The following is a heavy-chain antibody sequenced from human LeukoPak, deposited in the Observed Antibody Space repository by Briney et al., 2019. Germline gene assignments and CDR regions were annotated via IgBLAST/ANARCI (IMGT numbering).Heavy chain of an antibody. CDR2: INPSGGST. CDR3: ARGSVDGHWYSSAKYYFDY. D-gene: IGHD6-19*01. V-gene: IGHV1-46*01. CDR1: GYTFTSYY. Sequence: ASVKVSCKASGYTFTSYYMHWVRQAPGQGLEWMGIINPSGGSTSYAQKFQGRVTMTRDTSTSTVCMELSSLRSEDTAVYYCARGSVDGHWYSSAKYYFDYWGQGTLVTVSS. J-gene: IGHJ4*02.